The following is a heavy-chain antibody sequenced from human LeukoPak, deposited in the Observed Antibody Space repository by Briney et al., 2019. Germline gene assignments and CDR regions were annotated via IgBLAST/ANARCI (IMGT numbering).Heavy chain of an antibody. D-gene: IGHD6-13*01. J-gene: IGHJ3*02. Sequence: ASVKVSCQASGYTFSDYYMHWVRQAPGQGLEWMGRINPKSGGTSYAQKFQGRVTMTRDTSISTAYMELSGLTSDDTVVYYCARERIAAAGSIDVFDIWGQGTMVTVSS. CDR2: INPKSGGT. CDR1: GYTFSDYY. CDR3: ARERIAAAGSIDVFDI. V-gene: IGHV1-2*05.